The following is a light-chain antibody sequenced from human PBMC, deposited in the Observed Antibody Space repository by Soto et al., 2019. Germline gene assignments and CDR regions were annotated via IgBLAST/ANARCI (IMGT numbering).Light chain of an antibody. J-gene: IGKJ2*01. V-gene: IGKV4-1*01. CDR3: QQYESTPPT. CDR1: QSVLYSSNNKNY. Sequence: DIVMTQSPDSLAVSLGERATINCKSSQSVLYSSNNKNYLAWYQQRPGQPPKLLIYWASTRESGVPDRFSGSGSGTDFTLTITSVHAEDVAVYYCQQYESTPPTFGQGTKLEIK. CDR2: WAS.